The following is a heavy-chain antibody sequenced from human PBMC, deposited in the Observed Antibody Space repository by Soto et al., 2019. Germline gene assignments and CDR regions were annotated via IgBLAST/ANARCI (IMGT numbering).Heavy chain of an antibody. D-gene: IGHD2-2*02. V-gene: IGHV1-69*01. CDR1: GGTFGIYA. Sequence: QVQLVQSGAAVSKPGSSVKVSCKASGGTFGIYAIGWVRQAPGQGLEWMGGIIPAFGTTKNAQKFQDRVDMTADESKNTVYMELRGLRFADTAVYYCARVPRQMLYGPTRNGMDVWGQGTTLIVSS. J-gene: IGHJ6*02. CDR3: ARVPRQMLYGPTRNGMDV. CDR2: IIPAFGTT.